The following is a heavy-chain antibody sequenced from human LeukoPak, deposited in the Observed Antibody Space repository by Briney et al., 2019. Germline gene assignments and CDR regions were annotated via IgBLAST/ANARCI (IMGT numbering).Heavy chain of an antibody. J-gene: IGHJ4*02. V-gene: IGHV3-53*01. Sequence: GGSLRLSCAASGFTFSAYTMNWVRQAPGKGLEWVSFIYSDNTHYSDSVKGRFTISRDNSKNTLYLQMNSLRAEDTAVYYCARRAGAYSHPYDYWGQGTLVTVSS. CDR2: IYSDNT. CDR3: ARRAGAYSHPYDY. CDR1: GFTFSAYT. D-gene: IGHD4/OR15-4a*01.